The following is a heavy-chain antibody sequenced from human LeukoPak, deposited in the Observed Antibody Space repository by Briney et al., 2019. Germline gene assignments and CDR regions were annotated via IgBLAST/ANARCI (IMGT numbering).Heavy chain of an antibody. CDR2: IYHSGST. V-gene: IGHV4-4*02. D-gene: IGHD2-2*01. J-gene: IGHJ4*02. CDR1: GGSISSNW. CDR3: ARAGGCSSTSCDLDY. Sequence: SGTLSLTCAVSGGSISSNWRSWVRQPPGRGLEWIGEIYHSGSTNYNPSLKSRVTISLDKSKNQFSLNLSSVTAADTAVYYCARAGGCSSTSCDLDYWGQGTVVTVSS.